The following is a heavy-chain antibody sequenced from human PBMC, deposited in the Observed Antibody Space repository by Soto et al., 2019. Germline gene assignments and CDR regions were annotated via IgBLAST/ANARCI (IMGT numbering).Heavy chain of an antibody. J-gene: IGHJ6*02. CDR3: AKDWDV. CDR2: ISYDGSNK. Sequence: GGSLRLSCAASGFTFSSYGMHWVRQAPGKGLEWVAVISYDGSNKYYADSVKGRFTISRDNSKNTLYLQMNSLRAEDTAVYYCAKDWDVWGQGTTVTVSS. CDR1: GFTFSSYG. V-gene: IGHV3-30*18.